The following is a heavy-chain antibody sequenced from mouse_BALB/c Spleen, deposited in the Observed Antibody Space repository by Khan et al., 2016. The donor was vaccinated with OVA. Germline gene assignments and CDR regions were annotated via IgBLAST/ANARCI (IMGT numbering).Heavy chain of an antibody. CDR3: ARVYGVGFDY. CDR1: GYSITSDYA. Sequence: EVQLQESGPGLVKPSQSLSLTCTVTGYSITSDYAWNWIRQFPGNKLEWMGFISYSGNTKYNPSLKSRFSITRDTSKNQFFLQLNSVTTEDTATYSGARVYGVGFDYWGQGTFVTVSA. CDR2: ISYSGNT. V-gene: IGHV3-2*02. D-gene: IGHD1-1*01. J-gene: IGHJ3*01.